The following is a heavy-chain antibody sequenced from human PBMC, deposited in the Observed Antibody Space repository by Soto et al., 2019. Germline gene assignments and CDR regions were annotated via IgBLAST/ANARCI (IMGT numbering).Heavy chain of an antibody. CDR2: MNPNSGNT. V-gene: IGHV1-8*01. D-gene: IGHD4-17*01. CDR1: GYTFTSYS. J-gene: IGHJ4*02. Sequence: GVPVKVSSKASGYTFTSYSINWVRQATGQGLEWMGWMNPNSGNTGYAQKFQGRVTMTRNTSISTAYMELSSLRSEDTAVYYCARTLYGDNVDYWGQGTLVTVSS. CDR3: ARTLYGDNVDY.